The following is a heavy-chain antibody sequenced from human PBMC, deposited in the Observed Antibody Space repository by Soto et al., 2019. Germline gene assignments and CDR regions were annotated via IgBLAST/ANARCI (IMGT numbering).Heavy chain of an antibody. CDR3: TINYYDTSGYSIDI. CDR2: TRNKGNSYST. CDR1: GFTFSDHY. Sequence: GGSLRLSCAVSGFTFSDHYMDWVRQAPWKGLEWVGRTRNKGNSYSTEYAASVKGRFTISRDDSKNSLYLQMNSLKTEDTAVYYCTINYYDTSGYSIDIWGQGTMVTVSS. J-gene: IGHJ3*02. D-gene: IGHD3-22*01. V-gene: IGHV3-72*01.